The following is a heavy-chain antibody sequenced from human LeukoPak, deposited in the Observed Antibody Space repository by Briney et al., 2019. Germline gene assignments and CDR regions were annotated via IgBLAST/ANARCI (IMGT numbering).Heavy chain of an antibody. CDR1: SGSISSSSDY. V-gene: IGHV4-39*01. J-gene: IGHJ6*02. CDR3: ARRPKVYYYYGMDV. Sequence: SETLSLTCTVSSGSISSSSDYWGRIRQPPGKGLEWIGSIYYSGSTYYNPSLKSRVTISVDTSKNQFSLKLSSVTAADTAVYYCARRPKVYYYYGMDVWGQGSTVTVSS. CDR2: IYYSGST.